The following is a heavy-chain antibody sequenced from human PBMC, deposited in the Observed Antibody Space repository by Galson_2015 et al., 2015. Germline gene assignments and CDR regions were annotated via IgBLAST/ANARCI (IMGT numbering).Heavy chain of an antibody. CDR3: ARVRGGYDSSGSTYYYYGMDV. CDR1: GFTFSSYA. V-gene: IGHV3-64*01. J-gene: IGHJ6*02. CDR2: ISSNGGST. D-gene: IGHD3-22*01. Sequence: LRLSCAASGFTFSSYAMHWVRQAPGKGLEYVSAISSNGGSTYYANSVKGRFTISRDNSKNTLYLQMGSLRAEDMAVYYCARVRGGYDSSGSTYYYYGMDVWGQGTTVTVSS.